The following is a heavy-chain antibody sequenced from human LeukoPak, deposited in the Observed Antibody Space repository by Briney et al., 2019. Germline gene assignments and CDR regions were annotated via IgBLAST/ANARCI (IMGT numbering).Heavy chain of an antibody. D-gene: IGHD3-10*01. CDR3: ASXXYGSGTGWFDP. CDR1: GYTFTGYY. V-gene: IGHV1-2*02. CDR2: INPNSGGT. J-gene: IGHJ5*02. Sequence: ASVKVSCKASGYTFTGYYMHWVRQAPGQGLEWMGWINPNSGGTNYAQKFQGRVTMTRDTSISTAYMELSRLRSDDTAVYYCASXXYGSGTGWFDPWGQGTLVTVSS.